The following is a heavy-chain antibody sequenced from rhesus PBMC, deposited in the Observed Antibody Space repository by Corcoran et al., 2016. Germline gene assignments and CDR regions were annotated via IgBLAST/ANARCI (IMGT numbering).Heavy chain of an antibody. J-gene: IGHJ2*01. Sequence: EVQLVQSGAEVKRPGESLKISCKTSGYSFTSYWISWVRQMPGKGLVWMGVIDPSDSDTRYNPSFQGQVTISADKSISTAYLQWSRLKASDTATYYCATTLTVTTSWYFDLWGPGTPITISS. CDR1: GYSFTSYW. D-gene: IGHD4-23*01. CDR2: IDPSDSDT. V-gene: IGHV5-20*01. CDR3: ATTLTVTTSWYFDL.